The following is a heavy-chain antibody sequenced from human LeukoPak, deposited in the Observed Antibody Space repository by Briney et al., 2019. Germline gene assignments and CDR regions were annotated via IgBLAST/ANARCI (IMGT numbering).Heavy chain of an antibody. CDR3: AKDMQGPAAAAPGDS. CDR1: GFTFCDYA. D-gene: IGHD6-13*01. J-gene: IGHJ5*01. Sequence: PGRSLRLSCAASGFTFCDYAMHWVRQVPGEGLEWVSGIGYDSASIGYADSVRGRFTISRDNAKNLLYLQMNSLRAEDTAVYYCAKDMQGPAAAAPGDSWGQGTLVTVSS. V-gene: IGHV3-9*01. CDR2: IGYDSASI.